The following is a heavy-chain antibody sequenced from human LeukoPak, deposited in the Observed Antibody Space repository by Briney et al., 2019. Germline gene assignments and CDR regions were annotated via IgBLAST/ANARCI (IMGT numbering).Heavy chain of an antibody. V-gene: IGHV3-7*03. Sequence: GGSLRLSRAPSGFTFSSYWMSWVRQAPGKGLEWVANIKQDGSEKYYVDSVKGRFTISRDNAKNSLYLQMNSLRAEDTAVYYCAGKAYGLDVWGKGTTVTVSS. CDR2: IKQDGSEK. D-gene: IGHD2-21*01. J-gene: IGHJ6*04. CDR1: GFTFSSYW. CDR3: AGKAYGLDV.